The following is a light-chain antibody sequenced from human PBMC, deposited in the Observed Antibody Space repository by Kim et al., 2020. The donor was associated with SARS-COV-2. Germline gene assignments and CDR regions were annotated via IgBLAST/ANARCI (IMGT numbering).Light chain of an antibody. Sequence: DIQMTQSPSSLSASVGDRVTITCRASQSISSYLNWYQQKPGKAPKLLIYAASSLQSGVPSRFSGSGSGTDFTLTISSLQLEDFATYYCQQSYSTLALTFGGGTKVDIK. CDR1: QSISSY. J-gene: IGKJ4*01. CDR2: AAS. V-gene: IGKV1-39*01. CDR3: QQSYSTLALT.